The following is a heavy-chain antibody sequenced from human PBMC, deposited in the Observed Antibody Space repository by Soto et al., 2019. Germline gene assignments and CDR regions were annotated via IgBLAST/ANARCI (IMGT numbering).Heavy chain of an antibody. CDR2: IIPIFGTA. CDR3: ASIGEYQLLYGNWFDP. Sequence: QVQLVQSGAEVKKPGSSVKVSCKASGGTFSSYAISWVRQAPGQGLEWMGGIIPIFGTANYAQKFQGRVTITADESTSTAYMELSSLRSEDTAVYYCASIGEYQLLYGNWFDPWGQGTMVTVSS. D-gene: IGHD2-2*02. V-gene: IGHV1-69*01. J-gene: IGHJ5*02. CDR1: GGTFSSYA.